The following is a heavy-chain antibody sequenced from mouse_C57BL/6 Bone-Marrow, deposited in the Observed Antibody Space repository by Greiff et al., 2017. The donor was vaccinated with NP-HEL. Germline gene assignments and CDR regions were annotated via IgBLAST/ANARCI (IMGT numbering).Heavy chain of an antibody. V-gene: IGHV2-2*01. CDR3: ARMDGYYGAWFAY. Sequence: QVQLQQSGPGLVQPSQSLSITCTVSGFSLTSYGVHWVRQSPGKGLEWLGVIWSGGSTDYNAAFISRLSISKDNSKSQVFFKMNSLQADDTAIYYCARMDGYYGAWFAYWGQGTLVTVSA. CDR2: IWSGGST. CDR1: GFSLTSYG. D-gene: IGHD2-3*01. J-gene: IGHJ3*01.